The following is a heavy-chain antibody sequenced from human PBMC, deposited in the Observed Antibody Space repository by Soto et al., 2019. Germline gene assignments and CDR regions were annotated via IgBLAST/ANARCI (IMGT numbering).Heavy chain of an antibody. CDR1: GGSISSYY. CDR2: IYYSGST. J-gene: IGHJ6*02. D-gene: IGHD2-8*02. CDR3: ARVDSTGYYGMDV. Sequence: ASETLSLTCTVSGGSISSYYWSWIRQPPGKGLEWIGYIYYSGSTNYNPSLKSRVTISVDTSKNQFSLKLSSVTAADTAVYYCARVDSTGYYGMDVWGQGTTVTVSS. V-gene: IGHV4-59*01.